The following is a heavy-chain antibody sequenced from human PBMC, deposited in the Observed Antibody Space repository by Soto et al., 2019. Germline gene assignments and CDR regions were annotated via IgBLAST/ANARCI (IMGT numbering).Heavy chain of an antibody. CDR1: GFTFSSYA. V-gene: IGHV3-30-3*01. D-gene: IGHD3-16*01. CDR2: ISYDGSNK. J-gene: IGHJ4*02. CDR3: ARAYEGDYFDY. Sequence: QVQLVESGGGVVQPGRSLRLSCAASGFTFSSYAMHWVRQAPGKGLEWVAVISYDGSNKYYAESVKGRFTISRDNSKNTLYLQMNSLRAEDTAVYYCARAYEGDYFDYWGQGTLATVSS.